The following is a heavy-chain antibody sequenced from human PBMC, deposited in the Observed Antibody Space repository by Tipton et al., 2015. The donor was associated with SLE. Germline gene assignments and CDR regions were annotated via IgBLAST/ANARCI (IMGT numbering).Heavy chain of an antibody. CDR1: GFTFSSYD. CDR2: ISGSGSSI. J-gene: IGHJ6*03. V-gene: IGHV3-48*03. CDR3: YYYYYMDV. Sequence: GSLRLSCAASGFTFSSYDINWVRQAPGKGLEWVSYISGSGSSIYYADSVKGRFTISRDNAKNSVYLQMNSLRAEDTAVYYCYYYYYMDVWGKGSTVTVSS.